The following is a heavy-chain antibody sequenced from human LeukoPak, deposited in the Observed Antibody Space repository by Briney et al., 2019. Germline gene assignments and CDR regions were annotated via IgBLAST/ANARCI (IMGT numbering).Heavy chain of an antibody. D-gene: IGHD3-22*01. Sequence: ASVKVSCKASGYTFTSYGISWVRQAPGQGLEWMGWIRAYNGKTNYAQKLQGRVTMTIDTSTSTAYMELRSLKSDDTAVYYCARVWGYYYDSSGYSDFDYWGQGTLVTVSS. J-gene: IGHJ4*02. V-gene: IGHV1-18*01. CDR2: IRAYNGKT. CDR1: GYTFTSYG. CDR3: ARVWGYYYDSSGYSDFDY.